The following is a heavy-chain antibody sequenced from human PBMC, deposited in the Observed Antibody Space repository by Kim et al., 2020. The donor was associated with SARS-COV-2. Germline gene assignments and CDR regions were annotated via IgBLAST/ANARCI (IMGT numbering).Heavy chain of an antibody. CDR2: IKQDGSEK. Sequence: GGSLRLSCAASGFTFSSYWMSWVRQAPGKGLEWVANIKQDGSEKYYVDSVKGRFTISRDNAKNSLYLQMNSLRAEDTAVYYCARVKRWRQRWPTFDYWGQGTLVTVSS. CDR1: GFTFSSYW. J-gene: IGHJ4*02. CDR3: ARVKRWRQRWPTFDY. V-gene: IGHV3-7*01. D-gene: IGHD4-17*01.